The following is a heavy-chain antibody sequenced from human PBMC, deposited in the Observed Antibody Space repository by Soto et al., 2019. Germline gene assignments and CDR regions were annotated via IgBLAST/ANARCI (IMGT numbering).Heavy chain of an antibody. D-gene: IGHD6-25*01. J-gene: IGHJ3*02. CDR1: GDSITSGGYY. CDR2: IYYTGNT. V-gene: IGHV4-31*03. Sequence: QVQLQESGPGLVKPSQTLSLTCTVSGDSITSGGYYWSWIRQHPEKGLEWIGYIYYTGNTYYNASHKSRLIIAVDTSSNQFSLKLSSVTAADTAVYYGARVGISGSDAFDIWGQGTTVTVSS. CDR3: ARVGISGSDAFDI.